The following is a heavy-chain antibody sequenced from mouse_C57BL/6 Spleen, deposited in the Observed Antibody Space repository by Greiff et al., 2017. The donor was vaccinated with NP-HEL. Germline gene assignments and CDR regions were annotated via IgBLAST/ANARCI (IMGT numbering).Heavy chain of an antibody. J-gene: IGHJ4*01. CDR2: IDPSDSET. CDR1: GYTFTSYW. Sequence: QVQLKESGAELVRPGSSVKLSCKASGYTFTSYWMHWVKQRPIQGLEWIGNIDPSDSETHYNQKFKDKATLTVDKSSSTAYMQLSSLTSEDSAVYYCARPYYSNYEDAMDYWGQGTSVTVSS. V-gene: IGHV1-52*01. D-gene: IGHD2-5*01. CDR3: ARPYYSNYEDAMDY.